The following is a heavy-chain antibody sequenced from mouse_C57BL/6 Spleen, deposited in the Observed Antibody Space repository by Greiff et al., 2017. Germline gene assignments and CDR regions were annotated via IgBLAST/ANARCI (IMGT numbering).Heavy chain of an antibody. J-gene: IGHJ2*01. CDR2: ISYDGSN. CDR3: ARDRRYFDY. CDR1: GYSITSGYY. V-gene: IGHV3-6*01. Sequence: ESGPGLVKPSQSLSLTCSVTGYSITSGYYWNWIRQSPGNKLEWMGYISYDGSNNYNPSLKNRISITRDTSKNQFFLKLNSVTTEDTATYYCARDRRYFDYWGQGTTLTVSS.